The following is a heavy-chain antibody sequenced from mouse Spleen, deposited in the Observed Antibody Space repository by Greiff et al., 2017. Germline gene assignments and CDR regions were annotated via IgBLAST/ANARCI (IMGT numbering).Heavy chain of an antibody. CDR2: ISSGGGNT. Sequence: DVMLVESGGGLVKLGGSLKLSCAASGFTFSSYAMSWVRQTPEKRLEWVATISSGGGNTYYPDSVKGRFTISRDNAKNTLYLQMSSLKSEDTAMYYCARLMVTHWYFDVWGAGTTVTVSS. CDR1: GFTFSSYA. D-gene: IGHD2-3*01. CDR3: ARLMVTHWYFDV. V-gene: IGHV5-9*01. J-gene: IGHJ1*01.